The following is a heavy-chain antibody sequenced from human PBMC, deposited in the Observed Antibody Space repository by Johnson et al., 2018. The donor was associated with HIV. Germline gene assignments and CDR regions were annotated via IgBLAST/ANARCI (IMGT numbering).Heavy chain of an antibody. CDR3: ARGAFLKVYVSDDAFDI. D-gene: IGHD2-8*01. V-gene: IGHV3-30*04. J-gene: IGHJ3*02. CDR1: GFTFSSYA. Sequence: QVQLVESGGGVVQPGRSLRLSCAASGFTFSSYAMHWVRQAPGKGLEWVAVISYAGSNKNYADSVKGRFNISRDNSKNTLYLQLNNLRAEDTAVYYCARGAFLKVYVSDDAFDIWGQGTMVTVSS. CDR2: ISYAGSNK.